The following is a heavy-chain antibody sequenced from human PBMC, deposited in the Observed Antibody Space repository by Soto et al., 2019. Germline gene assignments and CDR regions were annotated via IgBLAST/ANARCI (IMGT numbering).Heavy chain of an antibody. CDR3: ARLNVALHDAFDI. J-gene: IGHJ3*02. Sequence: EVQLVESGGGLVQPGGSRRLSCAASGFTFSSYWMHWVRQAPGKGLVWVSRINSDGSSTSYADSVKGRFTISRDNAKNTLYLQMNSLRAEDTAVYYCARLNVALHDAFDIWGQGTMVTVSS. CDR1: GFTFSSYW. CDR2: INSDGSST. V-gene: IGHV3-74*01.